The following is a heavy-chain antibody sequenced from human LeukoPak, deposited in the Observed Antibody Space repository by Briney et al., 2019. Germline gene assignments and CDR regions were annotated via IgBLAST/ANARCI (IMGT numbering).Heavy chain of an antibody. CDR2: IKQDGSEK. V-gene: IGHV3-7*01. J-gene: IGHJ5*02. D-gene: IGHD3-16*01. Sequence: GGSLRLSCAASGFTFSSYSMNWVRQAPGKGLEWVANIKQDGSEKYYVDSVKGRFTISRDNAKNSLYLQMNSLRAEDTAVYYCARDIYDYVWGSYQTFDPWGQGTLVTVSS. CDR3: ARDIYDYVWGSYQTFDP. CDR1: GFTFSSYS.